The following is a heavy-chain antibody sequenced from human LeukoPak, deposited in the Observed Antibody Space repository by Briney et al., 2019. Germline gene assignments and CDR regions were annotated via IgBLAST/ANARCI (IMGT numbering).Heavy chain of an antibody. CDR1: GIPISNYY. Sequence: PSETLSLTCTVSGIPISNYYWNWIRQSPGKGLEWIGYIYYSGSTDYNPSLKSRVTISVDTSKRQFSLELSSVTAADTAVYYCARGGVVGTMLRGINWFDPWGPGTPVAVSS. CDR3: ARGGVVGTMLRGINWFDP. J-gene: IGHJ5*02. V-gene: IGHV4-59*01. CDR2: IYYSGST. D-gene: IGHD3-10*01.